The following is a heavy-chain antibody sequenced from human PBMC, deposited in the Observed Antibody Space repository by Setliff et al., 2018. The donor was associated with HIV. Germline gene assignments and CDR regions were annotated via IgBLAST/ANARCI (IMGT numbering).Heavy chain of an antibody. CDR1: NGSISSGTFY. J-gene: IGHJ4*02. CDR3: ARLPDINSWPFDY. D-gene: IGHD6-13*01. CDR2: IHHSGGA. Sequence: PSETLSLTCTVSNGSISSGTFYWTWIRQPPGKGLDWIGYIHHSGGAQYNPSLMSRLTMSVDSSKNQFSLSLSSVTAADTAVYYCARLPDINSWPFDYWARGTLVTVSS. V-gene: IGHV4-61*01.